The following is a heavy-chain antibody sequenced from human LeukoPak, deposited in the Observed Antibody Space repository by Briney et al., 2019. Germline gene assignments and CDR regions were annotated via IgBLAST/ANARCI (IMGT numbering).Heavy chain of an antibody. CDR2: IKQDGGEK. CDR3: ASYCSATSCYEFEY. Sequence: GGSLRLSCAAPGFTFSSYWISWVGQAPGKGLEWVANIKQDGGEKYYVDSVKGRFTISRDNAKMSLYLQMNSLRAEDTAVYYCASYCSATSCYEFEYWGQGTLVTVSS. V-gene: IGHV3-7*03. CDR1: GFTFSSYW. J-gene: IGHJ4*02. D-gene: IGHD2-2*01.